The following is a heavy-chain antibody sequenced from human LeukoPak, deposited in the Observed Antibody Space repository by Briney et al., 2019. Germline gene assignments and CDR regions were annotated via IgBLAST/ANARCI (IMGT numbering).Heavy chain of an antibody. CDR3: ARGEWDDGVYYFDY. Sequence: PGGSLRLSCAASGFTFSSYAMHWVRQAPGKGLEWVAVISYDGSNKYYADSVKGPFTISRANSKNTLYLQLNSLRAEDTAVYYCARGEWDDGVYYFDYWGQGTLVTVSS. CDR1: GFTFSSYA. J-gene: IGHJ4*02. V-gene: IGHV3-30*04. CDR2: ISYDGSNK. D-gene: IGHD1-26*01.